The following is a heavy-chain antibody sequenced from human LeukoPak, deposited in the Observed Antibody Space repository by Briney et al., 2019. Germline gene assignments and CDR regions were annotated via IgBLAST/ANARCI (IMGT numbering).Heavy chain of an antibody. V-gene: IGHV3-23*01. CDR1: GFTLTDLS. CDR3: ATHPGIAAAGTPTEHPFDY. D-gene: IGHD6-13*01. J-gene: IGHJ4*02. CDR2: ISGSGGST. Sequence: GGSLRLSCTASGFTLTDLSMTWVRQAPGKGLEWVSAISGSGGSTYYADSVKGRFTISRDNSKNTLYLQMNSLRAEDTAVYYCATHPGIAAAGTPTEHPFDYWGQGTLVTVSS.